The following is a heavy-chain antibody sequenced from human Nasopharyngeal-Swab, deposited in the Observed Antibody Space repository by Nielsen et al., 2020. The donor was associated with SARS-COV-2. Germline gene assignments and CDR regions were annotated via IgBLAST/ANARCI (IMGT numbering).Heavy chain of an antibody. D-gene: IGHD2-2*01. CDR3: ARARRTDIAVVPAAPRGYYMDV. CDR2: TYYRSKWYN. J-gene: IGHJ6*03. V-gene: IGHV6-1*01. Sequence: SETLSLTCAISGDSFSSNSAAWNWIRQSPSRGLEWLGRTYYRSKWYNDYAVSVKSRITINPDTSKNQFSLLLNSVTPEDTAVYYCARARRTDIAVVPAAPRGYYMDVWGKGTTVTVSS. CDR1: GDSFSSNSAA.